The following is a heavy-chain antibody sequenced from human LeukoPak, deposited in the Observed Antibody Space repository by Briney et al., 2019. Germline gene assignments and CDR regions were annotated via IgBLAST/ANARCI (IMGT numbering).Heavy chain of an antibody. Sequence: SGTLSLTCAVSGGSISSSNWWSWVRQPPGKGLEWIGEIYHSGSTNYNPSLKSRVTISVDKSKNQFSLKLSSVTAADTAVYYCARTKTGSSSWYGGTLDYWGQGTLVTVSS. D-gene: IGHD6-13*01. CDR1: GGSISSSNW. CDR3: ARTKTGSSSWYGGTLDY. J-gene: IGHJ4*02. V-gene: IGHV4-4*02. CDR2: IYHSGST.